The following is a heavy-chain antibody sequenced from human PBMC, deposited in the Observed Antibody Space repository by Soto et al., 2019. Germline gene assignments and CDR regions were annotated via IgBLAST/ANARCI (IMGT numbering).Heavy chain of an antibody. CDR2: IWYDGSHQ. D-gene: IGHD2-21*01. Sequence: QVKLVESGGGVVQPGRSLRLSCAASGFTFRSHGMHWVRQAPGKGLEWVAVIWYDGSHQYYGDSVKGRFTISRDNSKNMLSLQMNSLRAEDTAIYYCAREGYGGEALFDGWGQGTLVTVSS. CDR3: AREGYGGEALFDG. J-gene: IGHJ4*02. CDR1: GFTFRSHG. V-gene: IGHV3-33*01.